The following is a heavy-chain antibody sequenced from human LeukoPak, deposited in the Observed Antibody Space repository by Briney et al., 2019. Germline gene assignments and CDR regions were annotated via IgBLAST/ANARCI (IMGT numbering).Heavy chain of an antibody. CDR3: ARHKALSNYDILTGYSKYYFDY. CDR1: GGSISSSSYY. J-gene: IGHJ4*02. Sequence: SETLSLTCTVSGGSISSSSYYWGWIRQPPGKGLEWIGSIYYSGSTYYNPSLKSRVTISVDTSNNQFSLKLSSVTAADTAVYYCARHKALSNYDILTGYSKYYFDYWGQGTLVTVSS. D-gene: IGHD3-9*01. CDR2: IYYSGST. V-gene: IGHV4-39*01.